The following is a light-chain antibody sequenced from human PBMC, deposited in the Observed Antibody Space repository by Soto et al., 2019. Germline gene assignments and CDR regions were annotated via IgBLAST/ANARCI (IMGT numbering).Light chain of an antibody. CDR3: LTYNGPPLS. CDR2: SAS. CDR1: QGLGDY. V-gene: IGKV1-27*01. Sequence: DMQMTQCLSSLCASVGDRVTITCGAGQGLGDYLAWYQQKPGKAPKLLIYSASSLQSGVPSRFSGSGSGTDFTLTISGLQPEDVATYYCLTYNGPPLSLGGGTKVEI. J-gene: IGKJ4*01.